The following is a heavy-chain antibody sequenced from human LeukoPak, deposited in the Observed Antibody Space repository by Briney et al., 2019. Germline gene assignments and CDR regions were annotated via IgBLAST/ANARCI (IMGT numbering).Heavy chain of an antibody. CDR2: ITPIFGEA. CDR1: GATFSSYP. J-gene: IGHJ4*02. Sequence: SVKVSCKVSGATFSSYPISWVRQAPGQGLEWMGEITPIFGEAQNAEKFQGRVTITADEPTSTVYMELTSLRLDDTAMYYCARNSRVASTSGLNYWGQGTLVTVSS. CDR3: ARNSRVASTSGLNY. V-gene: IGHV1-69*13. D-gene: IGHD5-12*01.